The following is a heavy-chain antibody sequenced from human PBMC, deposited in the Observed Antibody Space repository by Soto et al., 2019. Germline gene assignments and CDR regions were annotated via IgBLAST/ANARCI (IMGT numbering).Heavy chain of an antibody. D-gene: IGHD4-4*01. CDR3: AIDGDVYRRDAFDV. CDR2: IYNNDGT. CDR1: GFTVSNKF. J-gene: IGHJ3*01. Sequence: EVQLVESGGGLVQPGGSLRLSCAASGFTVSNKFMSWVRQAPGKGLEWVSIIYNNDGTNYADSVKGSFTTSRDKSETTLYLQMNSLRVEDTAVYYCAIDGDVYRRDAFDVWGQGTTVTVSS. V-gene: IGHV3-66*01.